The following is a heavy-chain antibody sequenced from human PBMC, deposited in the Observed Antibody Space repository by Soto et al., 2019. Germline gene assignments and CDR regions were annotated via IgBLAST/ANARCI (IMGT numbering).Heavy chain of an antibody. CDR3: AGAYYDFWSGYLQYYYYGMDV. CDR1: GYTFTSYA. V-gene: IGHV1-3*01. J-gene: IGHJ6*02. D-gene: IGHD3-3*01. Sequence: QVQLVQSGAEVKKPGASVKVSCKASGYTFTSYAMHWVRQAPGQRLEWMGWINAGNGNTKYSQKFQGRVTITRDTSASTAYMELSSLRSEDTAVYYCAGAYYDFWSGYLQYYYYGMDVWGQGTTVTVSS. CDR2: INAGNGNT.